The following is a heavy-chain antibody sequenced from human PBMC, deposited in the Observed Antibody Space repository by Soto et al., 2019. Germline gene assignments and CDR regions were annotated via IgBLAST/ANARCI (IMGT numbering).Heavy chain of an antibody. D-gene: IGHD6-19*01. CDR3: ACRIAVAGYFDY. CDR1: GGSISSSNYY. J-gene: IGHJ4*02. V-gene: IGHV4-39*01. CDR2: IYYSGST. Sequence: SETRSLTCTVSGGSISSSNYYWGWIRQPPGKGLEWIGSIYYSGSTYYNPSLKSRVTISVDTSKNQFSLKLSSVTAADTAVYYCACRIAVAGYFDYWGQGTLVTVSS.